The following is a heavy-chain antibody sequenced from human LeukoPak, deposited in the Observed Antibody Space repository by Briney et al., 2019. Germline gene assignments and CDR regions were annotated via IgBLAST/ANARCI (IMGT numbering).Heavy chain of an antibody. Sequence: GESLKISCKGSGYSFTRYWIGWVRAMTGKGVEWMGIIYTGDSDIRNSASFQGQVTISADKSIITAYLQCSSLKASDTAMYYCARLGIAAAGSFDYWGQGTLVTVSS. J-gene: IGHJ4*02. CDR3: ARLGIAAAGSFDY. CDR1: GYSFTRYW. V-gene: IGHV5-51*01. D-gene: IGHD6-13*01. CDR2: IYTGDSDI.